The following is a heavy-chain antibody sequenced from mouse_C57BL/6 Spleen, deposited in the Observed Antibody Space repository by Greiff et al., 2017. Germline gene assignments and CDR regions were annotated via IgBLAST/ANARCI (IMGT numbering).Heavy chain of an antibody. CDR1: GYTFTSYW. CDR3: ARYDGYYWGFAY. J-gene: IGHJ3*01. D-gene: IGHD2-3*01. Sequence: QVQLQQPGAELVRPGTSVKLSCKASGYTFTSYWMHWVKQRPGQGLEWIGVIDPSDSYTNYNQKFKGKATLTVDTSSSTAYMQLSSLTSEDSAVYYCARYDGYYWGFAYWGQGTLVTVSA. CDR2: IDPSDSYT. V-gene: IGHV1-59*01.